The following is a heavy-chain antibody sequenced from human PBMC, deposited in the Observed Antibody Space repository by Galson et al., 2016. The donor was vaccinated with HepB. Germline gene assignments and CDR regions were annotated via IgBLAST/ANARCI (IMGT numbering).Heavy chain of an antibody. CDR3: ARVGDMGFPDY. J-gene: IGHJ4*02. CDR2: ISDNGGGK. V-gene: IGHV3-64*01. CDR1: GFTFSRYI. Sequence: SLRLSCAASGFTFSRYIMYWVRQPPGKGLEYVSSISDNGGGKYYANSVKGRFTISRDNSKNTLYLEMGSLRAEDMAVYYCARVGDMGFPDYWGQGTLVTVSS. D-gene: IGHD3-9*01.